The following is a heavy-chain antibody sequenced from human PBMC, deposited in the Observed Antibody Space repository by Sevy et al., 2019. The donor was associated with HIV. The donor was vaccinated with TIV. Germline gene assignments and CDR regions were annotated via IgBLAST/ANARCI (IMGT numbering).Heavy chain of an antibody. J-gene: IGHJ4*02. CDR2: ISSSSSTI. D-gene: IGHD6-19*01. V-gene: IGHV3-48*02. Sequence: GGSLRLSCTASGFTFSSYSMNWVRQAPGKGLEWVSYISSSSSTIYYAASVKGRFTSSRDNAKNSLYLQMNSLRDEDTAMYYCATTYSSGWYYFDYWGQGTTVTVSS. CDR3: ATTYSSGWYYFDY. CDR1: GFTFSSYS.